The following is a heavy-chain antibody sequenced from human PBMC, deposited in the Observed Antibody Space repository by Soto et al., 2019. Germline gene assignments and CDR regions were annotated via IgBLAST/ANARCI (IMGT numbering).Heavy chain of an antibody. CDR2: IYPGDSDT. J-gene: IGHJ4*02. CDR1: GYSFTSYW. Sequence: GESLKISCKGSGYSFTSYWIGWVRQMPGKGLEWMGIIYPGDSDTRYSPSFQGQVTISADKSISTAYLQWSSLKASDTAMYYCARLRASRSTTCYLDYWGQGTMVTVSS. CDR3: ARLRASRSTTCYLDY. V-gene: IGHV5-51*01. D-gene: IGHD1-26*01.